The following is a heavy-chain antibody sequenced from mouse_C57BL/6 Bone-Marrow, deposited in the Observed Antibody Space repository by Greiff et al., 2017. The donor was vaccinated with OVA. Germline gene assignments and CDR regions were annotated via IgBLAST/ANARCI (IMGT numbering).Heavy chain of an antibody. Sequence: EVMLVESGGDLVKPGGSLKLSCAASGFTFSSYGMSWVRQTPDKRLEWVATISSGGSYTYYPDSVKGRFTISRDNAKNTLYLQMSSLKSEDTARYYCAIHGIDYGNYEDYWGQGTTLTGSS. J-gene: IGHJ2*01. V-gene: IGHV5-6*01. CDR3: AIHGIDYGNYEDY. CDR1: GFTFSSYG. CDR2: ISSGGSYT. D-gene: IGHD2-1*01.